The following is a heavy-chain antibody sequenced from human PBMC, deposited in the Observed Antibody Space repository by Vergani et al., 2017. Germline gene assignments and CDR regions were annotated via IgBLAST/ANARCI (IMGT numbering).Heavy chain of an antibody. CDR2: ISSSSSYT. CDR1: GFTFSDYY. J-gene: IGHJ6*02. CDR3: ARQQTMGYYYGMDV. V-gene: IGHV3-11*06. D-gene: IGHD6-13*01. Sequence: QVQLVESGGGLVKPGGSLRLSCAASGFTFSDYYMSWIRQAPGKGLEWVSYISSSSSYTNYADSVKGRFTISRDNAKNSLYLQMNSLRAEDTAVYYCARQQTMGYYYGMDVWGQGTTVTVSS.